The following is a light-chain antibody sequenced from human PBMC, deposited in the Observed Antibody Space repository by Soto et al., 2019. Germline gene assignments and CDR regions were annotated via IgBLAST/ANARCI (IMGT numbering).Light chain of an antibody. CDR1: SSDVGSYNL. V-gene: IGLV2-23*01. CDR3: CSYAGISTSV. Sequence: QSVLTQPASVSGSPGQSITISCTGTSSDVGSYNLVSWYQQHPGKAPKLMIYEDTKRPSGVSNRFSGPKSGNTASLTISGLQAEDEADYYCCSYAGISTSVFGTGTKVTVL. J-gene: IGLJ1*01. CDR2: EDT.